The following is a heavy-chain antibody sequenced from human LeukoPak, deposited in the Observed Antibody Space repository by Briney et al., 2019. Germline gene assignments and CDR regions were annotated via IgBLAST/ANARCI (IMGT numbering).Heavy chain of an antibody. CDR2: IYYSGST. V-gene: IGHV4-30-4*01. CDR1: GGSISSGDYY. CDR3: ARDRGYSYGRPYYFDY. Sequence: SETLSLTCTVSGGSISSGDYYWSWLRQPPGKGLEWIGYIYYSGSTYYNPSLKSRVTISVDTSKNQFSLKLSSVTAADTAVYYYARDRGYSYGRPYYFDYWGQGTLVTVSS. D-gene: IGHD5-18*01. J-gene: IGHJ4*02.